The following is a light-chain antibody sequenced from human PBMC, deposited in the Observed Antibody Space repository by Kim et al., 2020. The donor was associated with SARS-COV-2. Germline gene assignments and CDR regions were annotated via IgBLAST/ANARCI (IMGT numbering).Light chain of an antibody. CDR2: DAS. CDR3: QQRSNWPPIT. Sequence: SPGERATLSCRASQSVRSYLAWYQQKPGQAPRLLIYDASNRATGIPARFSGSGSGTYFTLTISSLEPEDFAVYYCQQRSNWPPITFGQGTRLEIK. CDR1: QSVRSY. V-gene: IGKV3-11*01. J-gene: IGKJ5*01.